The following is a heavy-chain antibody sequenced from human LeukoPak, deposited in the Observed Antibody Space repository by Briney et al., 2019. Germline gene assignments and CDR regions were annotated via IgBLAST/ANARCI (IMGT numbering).Heavy chain of an antibody. CDR2: IYTSGST. CDR3: ARHQGYSYGYADY. D-gene: IGHD5-18*01. V-gene: IGHV4-61*02. CDR1: GGSISSGSYY. J-gene: IGHJ4*02. Sequence: PSETLSLTCTVSGGSISSGSYYWSWIRQPAGKGLEWIGRIYTSGSTYYNPSLKSRVTISVDTSKNQFSLKLSSVTAADTAVYYCARHQGYSYGYADYWGQGTLVTVSS.